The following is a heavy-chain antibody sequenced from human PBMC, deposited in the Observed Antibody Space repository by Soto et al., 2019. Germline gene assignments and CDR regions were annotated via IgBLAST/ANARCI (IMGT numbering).Heavy chain of an antibody. CDR3: ARVLTTTEDSSGYYDDAFDI. CDR1: GGSFSGYY. J-gene: IGHJ3*02. Sequence: SETLSLTCAVYGGSFSGYYWSWIRQPPGKGLEWIGEINHSGSTNYNPSLKSRVTISVDTSKNQFSRKLSSVTAADTAVYYCARVLTTTEDSSGYYDDAFDIWGQGTMVTVSS. CDR2: INHSGST. D-gene: IGHD3-22*01. V-gene: IGHV4-34*01.